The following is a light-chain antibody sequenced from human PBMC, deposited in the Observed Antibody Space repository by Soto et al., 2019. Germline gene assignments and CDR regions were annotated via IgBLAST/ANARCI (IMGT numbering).Light chain of an antibody. Sequence: EIVLTPSPGTLSLSPVERATLSCRASQSVSSSYLAWYQQKPGQAPRLLIYGASSRATGIPDRFSGSGSGTDFILTISRLEPDDFAVYYCQQYGRSPWTFGQGTKVDIK. CDR3: QQYGRSPWT. V-gene: IGKV3-20*01. CDR2: GAS. J-gene: IGKJ1*01. CDR1: QSVSSSY.